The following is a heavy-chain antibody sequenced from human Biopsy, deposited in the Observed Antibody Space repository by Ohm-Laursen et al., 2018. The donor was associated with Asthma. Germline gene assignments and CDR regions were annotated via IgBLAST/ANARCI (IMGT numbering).Heavy chain of an antibody. CDR1: GFTFSSYA. V-gene: IGHV3-23*01. CDR2: ISGSGGST. J-gene: IGHJ4*02. CDR3: AKDKRYSGSYFDY. Sequence: GSLRLSCAASGFTFSSYAMSWVRQAPGKGLEWVSAISGSGGSTCYADSVKGRFTISRDNSKNTLYLQMNSLRAEDTAVYYCAKDKRYSGSYFDYWGQGTLVTVSS. D-gene: IGHD1-26*01.